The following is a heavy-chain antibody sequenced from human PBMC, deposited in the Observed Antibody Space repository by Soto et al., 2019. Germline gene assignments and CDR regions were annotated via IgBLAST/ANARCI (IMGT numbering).Heavy chain of an antibody. D-gene: IGHD6-13*01. CDR1: GYTFTSYA. V-gene: IGHV1-3*01. Sequence: QVQLVQSGAEVKKPGASVKVSCKASGYTFTSYAMHWVRQAPGQRLEWMGWINAGNGNTKYSQKFQGRVTITRDTSASTAYMELSSLRSEDTAVYYCARDRSRAAAGTLYWFDPWGQGTLVTVSS. CDR2: INAGNGNT. J-gene: IGHJ5*02. CDR3: ARDRSRAAAGTLYWFDP.